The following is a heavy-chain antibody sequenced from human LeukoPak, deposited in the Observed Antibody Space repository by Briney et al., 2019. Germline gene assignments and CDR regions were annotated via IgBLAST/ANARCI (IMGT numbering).Heavy chain of an antibody. CDR2: TNPNSGNT. CDR3: ARGLGSTGSEGDNWFGP. D-gene: IGHD6-25*01. J-gene: IGHJ5*02. Sequence: ASVKDSCKTSGYTFSRYDIHWVRQATGQGLEWMGWTNPNSGNTGYAQKFQGRVTLTRNASINTAYMDLSSLTSEDTAVYYCARGLGSTGSEGDNWFGPWGQGTLVTVSS. CDR1: GYTFSRYD. V-gene: IGHV1-8*03.